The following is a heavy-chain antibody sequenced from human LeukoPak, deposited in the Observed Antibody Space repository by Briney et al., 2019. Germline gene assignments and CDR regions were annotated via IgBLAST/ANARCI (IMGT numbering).Heavy chain of an antibody. CDR1: GFTFSSYG. V-gene: IGHV3-30*02. Sequence: GGSLRLSCAASGFTFSSYGMHWVRQAPGKGLEWVAFIRYDGSNKYYADSVKGRFTISRDNSENTLYLQMNSLRAEDTAVYYCAKFANSGSYHDAFDIWGQGTMVTVSS. CDR3: AKFANSGSYHDAFDI. D-gene: IGHD1-26*01. CDR2: IRYDGSNK. J-gene: IGHJ3*02.